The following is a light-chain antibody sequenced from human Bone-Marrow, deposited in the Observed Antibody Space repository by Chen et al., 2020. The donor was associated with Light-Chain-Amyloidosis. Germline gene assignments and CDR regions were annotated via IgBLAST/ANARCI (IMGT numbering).Light chain of an antibody. V-gene: IGKV3-11*01. J-gene: IGKJ5*01. CDR3: QQRRNWPIT. Sequence: EIVLTQSPGTLSLSPGERATLSCRASQSVSSSFLAWYQQKPGQAPRLLIYDASNRATGIPARFSGSGSGTDFTLTISSLEPEDFAVYYCQQRRNWPITFGQGTRLEIK. CDR1: QSVSSSF. CDR2: DAS.